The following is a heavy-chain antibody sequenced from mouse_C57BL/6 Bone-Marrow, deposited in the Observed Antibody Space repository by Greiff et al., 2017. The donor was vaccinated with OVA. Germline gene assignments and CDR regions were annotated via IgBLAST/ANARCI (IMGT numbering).Heavy chain of an antibody. V-gene: IGHV5-9*01. CDR2: ISGGGGNT. Sequence: EVKLVESGGGLVKPGGSLKLSCAASGFTFSSYTMSWVRQTPEKRLEWVATISGGGGNTYYPDRVKGRFTISRDNAKNTLYLQRSSLRSEDTDLYYCARQDYYGSLFDYWGQGTTLTVSS. J-gene: IGHJ2*01. CDR3: ARQDYYGSLFDY. CDR1: GFTFSSYT. D-gene: IGHD1-1*01.